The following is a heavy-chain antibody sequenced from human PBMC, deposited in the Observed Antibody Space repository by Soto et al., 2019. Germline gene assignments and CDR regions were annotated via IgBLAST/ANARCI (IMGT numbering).Heavy chain of an antibody. V-gene: IGHV3-66*01. D-gene: IGHD2-15*01. Sequence: EVHLVESGGGLVQPGGSLRLSCAASGFTVSSKYMSWVRQAPGKGLEWVSLIQSGGPTYYADSVKGRFTISRDTSENTRRLQMDSLRAEDTAVYYCARDDVLCDGGRCYGVPLDVLGKWTTVTVSS. CDR1: GFTVSSKY. CDR2: IQSGGPT. CDR3: ARDDVLCDGGRCYGVPLDV. J-gene: IGHJ6*04.